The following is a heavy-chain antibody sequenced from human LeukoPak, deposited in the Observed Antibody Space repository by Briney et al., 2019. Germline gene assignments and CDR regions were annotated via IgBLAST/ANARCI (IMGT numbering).Heavy chain of an antibody. CDR2: IGGST. CDR1: GYTFSNYY. J-gene: IGHJ3*02. Sequence: ASVKVSCKASGYTFSNYYIHWVLQAPGQGLEWMGIIGGSTSYAQKFQGRVTITRDTSTSTVYMELSSLRSEDTAVYYCARVRDGYNDAYDIWGQGTMVTVHS. D-gene: IGHD5-24*01. CDR3: ARVRDGYNDAYDI. V-gene: IGHV1-46*01.